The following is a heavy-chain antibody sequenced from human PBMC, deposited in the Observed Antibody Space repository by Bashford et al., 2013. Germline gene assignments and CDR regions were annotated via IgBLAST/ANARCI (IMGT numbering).Heavy chain of an antibody. CDR3: ARLEGGNDFDY. J-gene: IGHJ4*02. D-gene: IGHD4-23*01. V-gene: IGHV5-51*01. Sequence: GESLKISCKGSGYSFTSFWIAWVRQMPGKGLEWMGIIYPRDSNIRYSPAFQGQVTISADKSINTAYLQWSSLKASDTAMYYCARLEGGNDFDYWGQGTLVTVSS. CDR1: GYSFTSFW. CDR2: IYPRDSNI.